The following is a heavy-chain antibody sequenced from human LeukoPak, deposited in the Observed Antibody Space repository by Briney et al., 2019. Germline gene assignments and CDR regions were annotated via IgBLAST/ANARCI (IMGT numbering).Heavy chain of an antibody. D-gene: IGHD3-10*01. CDR2: INTYNGHT. CDR3: ARVYYSGSGSYYLTDH. V-gene: IGHV1-18*01. Sequence: SVKVSCKTSGYIFTSYGFTWVRQAPGQGLECMGWINTYNGHTDYAQKFQGRVTMTTDTSTRTAYMELRSLRSDDTAVYYCARVYYSGSGSYYLTDHWGQGTLVTVSS. J-gene: IGHJ4*02. CDR1: GYIFTSYG.